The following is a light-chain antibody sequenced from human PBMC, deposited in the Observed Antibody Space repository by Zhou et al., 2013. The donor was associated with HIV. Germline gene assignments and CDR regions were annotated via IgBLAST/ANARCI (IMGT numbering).Light chain of an antibody. V-gene: IGKV1-5*03. J-gene: IGKJ2*03. Sequence: DIQMTQSPSTLSASVGDRVIITCRASQSISNWLAWYQQKPGKAPNLLIYKASSLESGVPSRFSGSGSGTEFTLTISSLQPDDFATYFCQQYDNYPYSFGQGTKLEIK. CDR3: QQYDNYPYS. CDR2: KAS. CDR1: QSISNW.